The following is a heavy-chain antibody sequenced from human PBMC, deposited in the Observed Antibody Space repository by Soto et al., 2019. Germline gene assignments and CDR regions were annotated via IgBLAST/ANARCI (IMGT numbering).Heavy chain of an antibody. V-gene: IGHV1-46*01. Sequence: GASVKVSCKASGYTFTSYYMHWVRQAPGQGLEWMGIINPSGGSTSYAQKFQGRVTMTRDTSTSTVYMELSSLRSEDTAVYYCARAPLVSVRLYYFDYWGQGTLVTVSS. CDR2: INPSGGST. D-gene: IGHD2-15*01. CDR1: GYTFTSYY. J-gene: IGHJ4*02. CDR3: ARAPLVSVRLYYFDY.